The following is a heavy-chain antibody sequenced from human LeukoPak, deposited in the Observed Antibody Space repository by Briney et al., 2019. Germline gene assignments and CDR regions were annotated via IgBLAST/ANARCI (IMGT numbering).Heavy chain of an antibody. D-gene: IGHD3-22*01. Sequence: PSETLSLTCTVSGGSISSGDYYWSWIRQPPGKGLEWIGYIYYSGSTYYNPSLKSRVTISVDTSKNQFSLKLSSVTAADTAVYYCARGWGKYYYDSILLWGQGTLVTVSS. V-gene: IGHV4-30-4*01. J-gene: IGHJ4*02. CDR2: IYYSGST. CDR1: GGSISSGDYY. CDR3: ARGWGKYYYDSILL.